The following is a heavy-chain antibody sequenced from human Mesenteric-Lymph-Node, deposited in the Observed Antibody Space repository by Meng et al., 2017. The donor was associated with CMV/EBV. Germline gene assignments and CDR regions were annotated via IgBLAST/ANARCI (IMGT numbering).Heavy chain of an antibody. J-gene: IGHJ5*02. D-gene: IGHD2-2*01. CDR3: AKEACTSTSCFHNWFDP. Sequence: GGSLRLSCAASGFTFSSYWMSWVRQAPGKGLEWVANIKQDGSEKYYVDSVKGRFTISRDNAKNSLYLQMNSLRAEDTALYYCAKEACTSTSCFHNWFDPWGQGTLVTVSS. CDR2: IKQDGSEK. CDR1: GFTFSSYW. V-gene: IGHV3-7*03.